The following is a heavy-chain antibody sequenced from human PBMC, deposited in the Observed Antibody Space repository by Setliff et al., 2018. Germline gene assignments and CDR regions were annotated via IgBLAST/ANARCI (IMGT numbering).Heavy chain of an antibody. CDR2: INPNSGGT. D-gene: IGHD6-6*01. Sequence: ASVKVSCKASGYTFTTYTMNWVRRAPGQGLEWMGWINPNSGGTNYAQKFQGWVTMTRDTSISTAYMELSRLRSDDTAVYYCARDLYSSSPGGFYYYYMDVWGKGTTVTVSS. J-gene: IGHJ6*03. CDR1: GYTFTTYT. V-gene: IGHV1-2*04. CDR3: ARDLYSSSPGGFYYYYMDV.